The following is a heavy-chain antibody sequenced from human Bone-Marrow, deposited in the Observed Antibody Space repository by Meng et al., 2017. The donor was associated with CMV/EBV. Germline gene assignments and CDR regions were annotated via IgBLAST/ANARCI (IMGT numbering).Heavy chain of an antibody. CDR3: ARGYCSSTSCHRPYYYYYGMDV. J-gene: IGHJ6*02. CDR2: INHSGST. D-gene: IGHD2-2*02. CDR1: GGSFSGYY. Sequence: SETLSLTCAVYGGSFSGYYWSWIRQPPGKGLEWIGEINHSGSTNYNPSLKSRVTISVDTSKNQFSLKLSSVTAADTAVYYCARGYCSSTSCHRPYYYYYGMDVWGQGTTVTVSS. V-gene: IGHV4-34*01.